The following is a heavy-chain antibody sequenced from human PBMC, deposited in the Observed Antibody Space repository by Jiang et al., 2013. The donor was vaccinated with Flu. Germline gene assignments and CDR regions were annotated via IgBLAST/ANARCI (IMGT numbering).Heavy chain of an antibody. D-gene: IGHD4-17*01. CDR1: GFTFSAYA. CDR2: ISYNGSNK. J-gene: IGHJ4*02. CDR3: AKDQGVTTYN. V-gene: IGHV3-30*18. Sequence: VQLVESGGGVVQPGRSLRLSCVGSGFTFSAYAMYWVRQAPGKGLEWVALISYNGSNKKYAESVKGRFTISRDDSKNTVYLHMNSLRTDDTAMYFCAKDQGVTTYNWGQGTLVTVSS.